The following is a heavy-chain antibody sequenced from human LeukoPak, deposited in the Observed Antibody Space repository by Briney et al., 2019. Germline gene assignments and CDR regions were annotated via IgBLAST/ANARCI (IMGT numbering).Heavy chain of an antibody. CDR1: GGSISSYY. D-gene: IGHD2-21*01. CDR2: IYYSGST. CDR3: ATDRFRFRVPPGY. Sequence: SETLSLTCTVSGGSISSYYWSWIRQPPGKGLEWIGYIYYSGSTNYNPSLKSRVTISVDTSKNQFSLKLSSVTAEDTAVYYCATDRFRFRVPPGYWGQGTLVTVSS. J-gene: IGHJ4*02. V-gene: IGHV4-59*01.